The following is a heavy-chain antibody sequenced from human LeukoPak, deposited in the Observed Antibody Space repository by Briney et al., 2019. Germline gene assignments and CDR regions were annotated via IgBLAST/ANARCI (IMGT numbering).Heavy chain of an antibody. V-gene: IGHV4-59*01. CDR3: ARGVPVVPSDV. CDR1: GGSISTYY. D-gene: IGHD2-21*01. CDR2: IYYTGST. J-gene: IGHJ6*04. Sequence: SETLSLTCTVSGGSISTYYWSWIRQPPGKGLEWIGYIYYTGSTNYNPSLKSRVTISVDTSKNQFSLKLSSVTAADTAVYYCARGVPVVPSDVWGKGTTVTISS.